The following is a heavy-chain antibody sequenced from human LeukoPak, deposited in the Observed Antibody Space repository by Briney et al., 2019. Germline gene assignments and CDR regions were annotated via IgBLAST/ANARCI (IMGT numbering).Heavy chain of an antibody. Sequence: SETLSLTCTVSGGSISSSSYYWGWIRQPPGKGLEWIGSIYYSGSTYYNPSLKSRVTISVDTSKNQFSLKLSSVTAADTAVYYCARESIAAAGADYWGQGTLVTVSS. D-gene: IGHD6-13*01. J-gene: IGHJ4*02. CDR3: ARESIAAAGADY. V-gene: IGHV4-39*07. CDR2: IYYSGST. CDR1: GGSISSSSYY.